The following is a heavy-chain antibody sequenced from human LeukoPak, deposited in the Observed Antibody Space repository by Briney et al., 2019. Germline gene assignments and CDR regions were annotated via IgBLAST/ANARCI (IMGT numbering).Heavy chain of an antibody. J-gene: IGHJ4*02. CDR3: ARDRDYAFDY. Sequence: PGGSLRLSCAASGFTFSIYSMNWVRQAPGKGLEWVSYIGGTHSNIYYADSVKGRFTISRDNVKNSLYLQMDSLRDEDTAVYYCARDRDYAFDYWGQGTLVTVSS. D-gene: IGHD4-17*01. CDR1: GFTFSIYS. CDR2: IGGTHSNI. V-gene: IGHV3-48*02.